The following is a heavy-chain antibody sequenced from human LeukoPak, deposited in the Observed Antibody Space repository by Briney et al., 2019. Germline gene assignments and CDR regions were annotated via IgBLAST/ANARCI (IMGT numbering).Heavy chain of an antibody. CDR3: ATDYDKSGYYGRQGY. D-gene: IGHD3-22*01. V-gene: IGHV3-53*01. CDR1: GFTVSSNY. J-gene: IGHJ4*02. Sequence: PGRSLRPSCAASGFTVSSNYMSWVRQAPGKGLEWVSATSISGDDTYYADSVEGRFTISRDNSKNTLYLQMNSLRAEDAAVYYCATDYDKSGYYGRQGYWGQGTLVTVSS. CDR2: TSISGDDT.